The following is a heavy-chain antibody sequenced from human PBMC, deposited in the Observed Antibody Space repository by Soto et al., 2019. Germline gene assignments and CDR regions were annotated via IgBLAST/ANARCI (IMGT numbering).Heavy chain of an antibody. CDR1: GYTFTSYD. D-gene: IGHD2-2*01. CDR2: MNPNSGNT. Sequence: ASVKVSCKASGYTFTSYDINWVRQATGQGFEWMGWMNPNSGNTGYAQKFQGRVTMTRNTSISTAYMELSSLRSEDTAVYYCAREEYQLLSSYYYYMDVWGKGTTVTVSS. CDR3: AREEYQLLSSYYYYMDV. V-gene: IGHV1-8*01. J-gene: IGHJ6*03.